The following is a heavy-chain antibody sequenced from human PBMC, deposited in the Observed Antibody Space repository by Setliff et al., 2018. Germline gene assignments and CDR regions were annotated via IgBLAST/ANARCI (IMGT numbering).Heavy chain of an antibody. CDR2: IYDSGST. CDR1: GGSISGHY. J-gene: IGHJ4*02. V-gene: IGHV4-59*11. D-gene: IGHD3-3*01. CDR3: ARGFLAAPFDY. Sequence: SETLSLTCIVFGGSISGHYWSWIRQSPGKGLEWIGSIYDSGSTNYSPSLKSRVTIFVDTSKNQFSLKLKSVTAADTAMYFCARGFLAAPFDYWGQGTRVTVSS.